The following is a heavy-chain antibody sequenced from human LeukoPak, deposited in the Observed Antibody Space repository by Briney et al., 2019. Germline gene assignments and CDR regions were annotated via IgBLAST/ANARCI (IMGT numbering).Heavy chain of an antibody. V-gene: IGHV1-3*01. CDR1: GYIFTTYA. CDR2: INADDGNT. J-gene: IGHJ5*02. CDR3: ARGIVVKPSANWFDP. Sequence: GASVKVSCKTSGYIFTTYAIHWVRQAPGRGLEWMGLINADDGNTRYSQRFQGRVTITRDTSANTAYMELCSLRFEDTAVYYCARGIVVKPSANWFDPWGQGTPVTVSS. D-gene: IGHD2-2*01.